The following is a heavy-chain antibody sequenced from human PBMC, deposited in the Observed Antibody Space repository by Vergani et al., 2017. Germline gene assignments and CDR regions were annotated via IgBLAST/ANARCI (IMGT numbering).Heavy chain of an antibody. J-gene: IGHJ5*02. V-gene: IGHV1-18*01. CDR1: GYTFTSYG. CDR2: ISAYNGNT. D-gene: IGHD2-2*01. CDR3: ARDKPAALGGWFDP. Sequence: QVQLVQSGAEVKKPGSSVMVSCQASGYTFTSYGISWVRQAPGQGLDWMGWISAYNGNTNYAQKLQGRVTMTTDTSTSTAYMELRSLRSDDTAVYYCARDKPAALGGWFDPWGQGTLVTVSS.